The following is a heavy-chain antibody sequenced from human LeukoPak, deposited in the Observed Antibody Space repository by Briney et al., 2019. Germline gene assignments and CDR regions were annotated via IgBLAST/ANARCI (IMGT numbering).Heavy chain of an antibody. Sequence: GGSLRLSCAASGFTFSRFRMSWVRQPPGKGLEWVANINQDGSEIYYVDSVKGRFTVSTDNAKNSLYLQMTSLRAEDTAVYYCARGRYQLLYYFDYWGQGTLVTVSS. CDR2: INQDGSEI. CDR3: ARGRYQLLYYFDY. CDR1: GFTFSRFR. D-gene: IGHD2-2*01. J-gene: IGHJ4*02. V-gene: IGHV3-7*01.